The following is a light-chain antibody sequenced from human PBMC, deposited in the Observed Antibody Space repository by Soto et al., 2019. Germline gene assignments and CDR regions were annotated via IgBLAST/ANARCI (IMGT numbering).Light chain of an antibody. V-gene: IGKV1-12*01. J-gene: IGKJ4*01. Sequence: DIQMTQSPSSLSASVGDRVTITCRASQSIGSWLAWYQQKPGKAPNLLIYAASSLHSGVPSRFSGSGSGTDFTLTISSLQPEDFATYYCQQANSFPLTFGGGTKVDNK. CDR3: QQANSFPLT. CDR2: AAS. CDR1: QSIGSW.